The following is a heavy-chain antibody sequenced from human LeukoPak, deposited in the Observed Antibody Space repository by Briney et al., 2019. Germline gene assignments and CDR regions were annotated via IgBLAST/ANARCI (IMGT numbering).Heavy chain of an antibody. CDR1: GGSFSGYY. Sequence: SETLSLTCAVYGGSFSGYYWSWIRQPPGKGLEWIGEINHSGSTNYNPSLKSRVTMSVDTSKNQFSLKLSSVTAADTAVYYCAREDVVTYYFDYWGQGTLVTVSS. CDR3: AREDVVTYYFDY. V-gene: IGHV4-34*01. CDR2: INHSGST. D-gene: IGHD3-22*01. J-gene: IGHJ4*02.